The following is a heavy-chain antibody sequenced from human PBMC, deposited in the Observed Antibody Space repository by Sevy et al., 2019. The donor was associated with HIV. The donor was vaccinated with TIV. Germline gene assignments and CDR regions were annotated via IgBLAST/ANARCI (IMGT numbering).Heavy chain of an antibody. CDR1: GFTFGSYG. Sequence: GGSLRLSCAASGFTFGSYGMHWVRQAPGKGLEWLAFASYDVGNKYYTDSVKGRFTISSDNSRNALDLKMNVLRVEDTAANDCATDLYSKVDYGCYFDYWGQGTLVTVSS. V-gene: IGHV3-30*03. CDR2: ASYDVGNK. CDR3: ATDLYSKVDYGCYFDY. J-gene: IGHJ4*02. D-gene: IGHD3-16*01.